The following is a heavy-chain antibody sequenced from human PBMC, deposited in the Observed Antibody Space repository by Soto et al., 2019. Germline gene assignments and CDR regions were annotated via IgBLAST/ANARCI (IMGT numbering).Heavy chain of an antibody. D-gene: IGHD6-19*01. V-gene: IGHV4-39*01. CDR1: GGSISSSSYY. CDR3: EKIASIAVAGY. Sequence: PSETLSLTCTVSGGSISSSSYYWGWIRQPPGKGLEWIGSIYYSGSTYYNPSLKSRVTISVDTSNNQFSLKLSSVTAADTAVYYREKIASIAVAGYWGQGTLVTVSS. CDR2: IYYSGST. J-gene: IGHJ4*02.